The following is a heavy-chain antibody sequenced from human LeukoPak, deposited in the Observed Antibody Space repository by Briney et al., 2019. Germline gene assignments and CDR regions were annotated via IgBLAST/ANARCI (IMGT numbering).Heavy chain of an antibody. D-gene: IGHD2-2*02. CDR2: ISYDGSNK. Sequence: PGESLRLSCAASGFTFSSYAMHWVRQAPGKGLEWVAVISYDGSNKYYADSVKGRFTISRDNSKNTLWLQMDSLRAEDTAVYYCAKPTGQLIYYLDYWGQGTLVIVSS. CDR1: GFTFSSYA. V-gene: IGHV3-30-3*02. CDR3: AKPTGQLIYYLDY. J-gene: IGHJ4*02.